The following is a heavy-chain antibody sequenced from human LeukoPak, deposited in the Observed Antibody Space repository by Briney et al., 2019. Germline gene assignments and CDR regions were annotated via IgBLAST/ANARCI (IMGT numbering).Heavy chain of an antibody. CDR1: GFTFDDYA. D-gene: IGHD2-15*01. J-gene: IGHJ4*02. CDR2: ISSSSSYI. CDR3: ARDKEVVGSANYFDY. Sequence: GGSLRLSCAASGFTFDDYAMHWVRQAPGKGLEWVSSISSSSSYIYYADSVKGRFTISRDNAKNSLYLQMNSLRAEDTAVYYCARDKEVVGSANYFDYWGQGTLVTVSS. V-gene: IGHV3-21*01.